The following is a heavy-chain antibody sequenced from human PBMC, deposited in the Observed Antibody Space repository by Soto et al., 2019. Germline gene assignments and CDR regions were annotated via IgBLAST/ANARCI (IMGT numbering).Heavy chain of an antibody. CDR2: ISAYNGNT. CDR3: ARDPTIFGVVQNYGMDV. CDR1: GYTFTSYG. J-gene: IGHJ6*02. D-gene: IGHD3-3*01. V-gene: IGHV1-18*01. Sequence: QVQLVQSGAEVKKPGASVKVSCKASGYTFTSYGIFWVRQAPGQGLEWMGWISAYNGNTNYAQKLQGRVTMTTDTSTSTAYMELRSLRSDDTAIYYCARDPTIFGVVQNYGMDVWGQGTTVTVSS.